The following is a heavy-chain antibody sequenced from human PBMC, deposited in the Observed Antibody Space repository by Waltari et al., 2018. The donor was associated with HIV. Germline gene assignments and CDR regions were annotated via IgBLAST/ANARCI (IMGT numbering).Heavy chain of an antibody. CDR3: ARDRSQYYGMDV. D-gene: IGHD4-4*01. CDR2: IYSGCST. Sequence: DVQVVESGGGLIQPGGSLRLSCVASGFSVSGNYMTWVRQAPGKGLEWVSVIYSGCSTYYADSVKGQFTISRDSAKNTVYLQLNSLRVEDTAKYYCARDRSQYYGMDVWGQGTEVTVSS. J-gene: IGHJ6*02. CDR1: GFSVSGNY. V-gene: IGHV3-53*01.